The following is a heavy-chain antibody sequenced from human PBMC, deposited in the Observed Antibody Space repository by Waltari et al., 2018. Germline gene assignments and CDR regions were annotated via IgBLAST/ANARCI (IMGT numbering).Heavy chain of an antibody. J-gene: IGHJ5*02. CDR3: ARDFYDILTGYPYNWFDP. D-gene: IGHD3-9*01. Sequence: QVQLVQSGAEVKKPGSSVKVSCKASGGTFSSYAISWVRQAPGQGLEWLGWMGGIIPIFGTANYAQKFQGRVTITTDESTSTAYMELSSLRSEDTAVYYCARDFYDILTGYPYNWFDPWGQGTLVTVSS. V-gene: IGHV1-69*05. CDR1: GGTFSSYA. CDR2: IIPIFGTA.